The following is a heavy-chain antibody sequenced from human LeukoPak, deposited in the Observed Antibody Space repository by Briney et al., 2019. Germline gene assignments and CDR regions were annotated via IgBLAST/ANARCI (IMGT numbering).Heavy chain of an antibody. Sequence: GASVKVSCKASGYTFTGYYMHWVRQAPGQGLEWMGWINPNSGGTNYAQKFQGRVTMTRDTSISTAYMELSRLRSDDTAVYYCATSQGYCSGGSCYSGWGQGTLVTVSS. CDR3: ATSQGYCSGGSCYSG. J-gene: IGHJ4*02. D-gene: IGHD2-15*01. CDR1: GYTFTGYY. V-gene: IGHV1-2*02. CDR2: INPNSGGT.